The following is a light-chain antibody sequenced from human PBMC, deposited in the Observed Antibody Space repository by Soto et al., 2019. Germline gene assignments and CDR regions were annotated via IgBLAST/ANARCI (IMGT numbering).Light chain of an antibody. V-gene: IGKV3-20*01. J-gene: IGKJ1*01. CDR3: QQYGSSPQT. CDR1: QSVSSSY. CDR2: DAS. Sequence: EIVLTQSPGTLSLSPGERATLSCRASQSVSSSYLAWYQQKPGQAPRLLIYDASNRATGIPDRFSGSGSGTDFTLTISRLEPEDFAVYYCQQYGSSPQTFCQGTKVEIK.